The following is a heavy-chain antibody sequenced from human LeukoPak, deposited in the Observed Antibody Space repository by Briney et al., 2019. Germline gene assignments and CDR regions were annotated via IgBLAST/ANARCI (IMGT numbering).Heavy chain of an antibody. CDR1: GGSISSYS. V-gene: IGHV4-4*07. D-gene: IGHD3-9*01. CDR3: ARDLLIRGWLFDAFDI. Sequence: PSETLSLTCTVSGGSISSYSWSWIRQPAGKGLEWIGRIYTSGSTNYNPSLKSRVTMSVDTSKNQFSLKLSSVTAADTAVYYCARDLLIRGWLFDAFDIWGQGTMVTVSS. J-gene: IGHJ3*02. CDR2: IYTSGST.